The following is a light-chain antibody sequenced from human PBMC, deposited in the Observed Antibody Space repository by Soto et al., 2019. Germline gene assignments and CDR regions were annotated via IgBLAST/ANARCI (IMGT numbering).Light chain of an antibody. CDR1: QGISDD. CDR2: AVS. CDR3: QQAYRCPLT. J-gene: IGKJ4*01. Sequence: AIQMTQSPSSLSASVGDSVTITCRASQGISDDLGWYQQKPGKAPKLLIYAVSTLERGVPSRFSGSGSGTDFTLIISSLQPEDSATYYCQQAYRCPLTFGGGTKVEIK. V-gene: IGKV1-6*01.